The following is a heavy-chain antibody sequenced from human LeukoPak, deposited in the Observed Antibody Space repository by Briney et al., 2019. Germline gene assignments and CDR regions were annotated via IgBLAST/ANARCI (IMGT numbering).Heavy chain of an antibody. V-gene: IGHV3-30*03. J-gene: IGHJ4*02. Sequence: PGGSLRLSWAASGFTFSSSSMNWVRQAPGKGLEWEAVISYDGSNKYYADSVKSRFTISRDNSKNTLYLQMNSLRAEDTFFFQAEDGIRDFDWLLYRYFDYWGQGTLVTVSS. CDR3: EDGIRDFDWLLYRYFDY. CDR2: ISYDGSNK. CDR1: GFTFSSSS. D-gene: IGHD3-9*01.